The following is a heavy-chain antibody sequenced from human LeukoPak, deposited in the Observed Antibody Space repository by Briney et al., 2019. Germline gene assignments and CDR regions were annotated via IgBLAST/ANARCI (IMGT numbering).Heavy chain of an antibody. V-gene: IGHV3-21*01. CDR3: ARAVAGTRNAFDL. D-gene: IGHD6-19*01. CDR1: GFTFSSYS. Sequence: GGSLRLSCAASGFTFSSYSMNWVRQAPGKGLEWVSFISSSRSYIYYADSVKGRFTISRDNAKNTLYLQMNSLIAEDTAVYYCARAVAGTRNAFDLWGQGTMVTVSS. J-gene: IGHJ3*01. CDR2: ISSSRSYI.